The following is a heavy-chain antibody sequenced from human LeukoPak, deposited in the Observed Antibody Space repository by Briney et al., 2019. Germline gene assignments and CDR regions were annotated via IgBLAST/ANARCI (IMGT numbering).Heavy chain of an antibody. Sequence: ASVKVSCKASGYTFTGYYMHWVRQAPGQGLEWMGWINPNSGGINYAQKFQGRVTMTRDTSISTAYMELSRLRSDDTAVYYCARRQLDVVVNWAFDGWGQGTLVTVSS. CDR3: ARRQLDVVVNWAFDG. V-gene: IGHV1-2*02. CDR2: INPNSGGI. CDR1: GYTFTGYY. J-gene: IGHJ4*02. D-gene: IGHD2-21*01.